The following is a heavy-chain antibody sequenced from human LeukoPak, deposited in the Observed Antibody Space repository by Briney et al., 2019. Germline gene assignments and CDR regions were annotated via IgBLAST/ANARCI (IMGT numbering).Heavy chain of an antibody. CDR3: ARSPAILYQLLFNY. V-gene: IGHV1-2*02. CDR1: GYTFTGYY. CDR2: INPNSGGT. Sequence: GASVKVSCKASGYTFTGYYMHWMRQAPGQGLEWMGWINPNSGGTNYAQKFQGRVTMTRDTSTSTAYMELSRLRSDDTAVYYCARSPAILYQLLFNYWGQGTLVTVSS. D-gene: IGHD2-2*01. J-gene: IGHJ4*02.